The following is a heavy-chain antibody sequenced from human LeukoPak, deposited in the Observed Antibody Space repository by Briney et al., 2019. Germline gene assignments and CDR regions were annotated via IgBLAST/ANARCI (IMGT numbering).Heavy chain of an antibody. D-gene: IGHD3-22*01. CDR1: GGTFSSYA. J-gene: IGHJ4*02. V-gene: IGHV1-69*13. Sequence: VASVKVSCKASGGTFSSYAISWVRQAPGQGLEWMGGIIPIFGTANYAQKFQGRVTITADESTSTAYMELSSLRSEDTAVYYCASLYYYDSSGYLPDWGQGTLVTVSS. CDR2: IIPIFGTA. CDR3: ASLYYYDSSGYLPD.